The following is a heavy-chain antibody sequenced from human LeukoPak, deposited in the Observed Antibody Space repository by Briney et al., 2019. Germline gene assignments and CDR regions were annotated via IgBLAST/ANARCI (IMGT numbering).Heavy chain of an antibody. CDR3: ARGDSSGYPYYFDY. CDR2: ISSSSSYI. Sequence: GGSLRLSCAASGFTFSSYTMNWVRQAPGKGLEWVSSISSSSSYIYYADSVKGRFTISRDNAQNSLYLQMNSLRDEDTAVYYCARGDSSGYPYYFDYWGQGTLVTVSS. J-gene: IGHJ4*02. CDR1: GFTFSSYT. V-gene: IGHV3-21*01. D-gene: IGHD3-22*01.